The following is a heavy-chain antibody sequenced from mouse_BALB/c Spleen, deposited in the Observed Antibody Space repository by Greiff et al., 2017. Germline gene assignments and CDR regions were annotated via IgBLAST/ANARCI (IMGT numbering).Heavy chain of an antibody. CDR3: ARSGVIYFLCAY. D-gene: IGHD2-1*01. CDR2: ISSGSSTI. Sequence: EVKVVESGGGLVQPGGSRKLSCAASGFTFSSFGMHWVRQAPEKGLEWVAYISSGSSTIYYADTVKGRFTISRDNPKNTLFLQMTSLRSEDTAMYYCARSGVIYFLCAYWGQGTLVTVSA. CDR1: GFTFSSFG. V-gene: IGHV5-17*02. J-gene: IGHJ3*01.